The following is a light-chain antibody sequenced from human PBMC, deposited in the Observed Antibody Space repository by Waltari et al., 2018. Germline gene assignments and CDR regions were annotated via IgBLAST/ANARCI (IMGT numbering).Light chain of an antibody. V-gene: IGKV3-15*01. CDR2: GAT. CDR3: QQYDNWPPLT. Sequence: EILMTQSPGTLPVSPGERATLSCWASQSVSSNLAWYQQKPGQAPRLLIYGATIRATGIPARFSGSGSGTEITLTISSLQSEDFATYYCQQYDNWPPLTFGGGTKVEIK. J-gene: IGKJ4*01. CDR1: QSVSSN.